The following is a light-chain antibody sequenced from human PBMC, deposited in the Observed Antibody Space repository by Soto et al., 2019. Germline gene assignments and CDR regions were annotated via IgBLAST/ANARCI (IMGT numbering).Light chain of an antibody. J-gene: IGKJ1*01. CDR1: QSITRY. V-gene: IGKV1-39*01. CDR2: STS. CDR3: QQSDSIPLT. Sequence: DIQMTQSPSSLSASVGDRVTITCRASQSITRYLNWYQQKSGRGPKLLISSTSSLQSGVPSRFTGSGSGTDFTLTISSLQPEDFATYHCQQSDSIPLTFGQGTKVEVK.